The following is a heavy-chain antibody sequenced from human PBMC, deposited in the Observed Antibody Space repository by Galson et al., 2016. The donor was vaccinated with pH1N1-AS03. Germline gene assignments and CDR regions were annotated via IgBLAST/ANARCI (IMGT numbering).Heavy chain of an antibody. CDR2: IKSKTDGGTK. CDR1: GFTLSNAW. D-gene: IGHD2-2*01. J-gene: IGHJ4*02. V-gene: IGHV3-15*01. CDR3: TTADTELGYCTSTSCSLDF. Sequence: SLRLSCAGYGFTLSNAWMSWVRQAPGKGLEWVGRIKSKTDGGTKAYAAPVKGRFAISRDDSENTLYLQINSLKTEDTAVYYCTTADTELGYCTSTSCSLDFWGQGTLVTVSS.